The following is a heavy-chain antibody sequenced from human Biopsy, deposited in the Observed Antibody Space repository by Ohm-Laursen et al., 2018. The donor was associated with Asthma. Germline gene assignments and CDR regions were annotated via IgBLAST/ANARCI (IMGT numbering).Heavy chain of an antibody. D-gene: IGHD3-3*01. CDR3: ARDVMEWYLPAFDF. Sequence: SLRLSCTASGFTFRSYAMHWVRQAPGKGLEWVAVGGSYYDGGLKHYADSVNGRFTVSRDDSKNTLYLQMNSLRPDDTAVYYCARDVMEWYLPAFDFWGQGTLVTVSS. CDR1: GFTFRSYA. CDR2: GGSYYDGGLK. V-gene: IGHV3-30-3*01. J-gene: IGHJ4*02.